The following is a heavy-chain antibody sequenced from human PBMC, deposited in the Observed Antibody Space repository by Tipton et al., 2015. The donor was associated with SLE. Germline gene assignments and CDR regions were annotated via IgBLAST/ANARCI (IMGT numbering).Heavy chain of an antibody. CDR1: GFTFSNYA. J-gene: IGHJ6*02. D-gene: IGHD3-10*01. CDR3: ARRGKFTVVQGSNSFLYYGLDV. V-gene: IGHV3-64D*06. Sequence: SLRLSCSASGFTFSNYAIHWVRQAPGKGLEYVSAITSNGESTYYADSVKGRFTISRDNSKNTLYLQMSSLRPDDTAMYYCARRGKFTVVQGSNSFLYYGLDVWGQGTTVTVSS. CDR2: ITSNGEST.